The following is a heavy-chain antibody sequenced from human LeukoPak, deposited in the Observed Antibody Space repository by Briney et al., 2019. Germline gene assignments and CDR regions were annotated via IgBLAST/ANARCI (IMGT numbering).Heavy chain of an antibody. D-gene: IGHD3-16*01. Sequence: GASLRLSCAASGFTFSSYGMHWVRQAPGKGLEWVAVIWYDGSNKYYADSVKGRFTISRDNSKNTLYLQMNSLRAEDTAVYYCARECLKFGAPDAFDIWGQGTMVTVSS. CDR3: ARECLKFGAPDAFDI. CDR2: IWYDGSNK. V-gene: IGHV3-33*01. J-gene: IGHJ3*02. CDR1: GFTFSSYG.